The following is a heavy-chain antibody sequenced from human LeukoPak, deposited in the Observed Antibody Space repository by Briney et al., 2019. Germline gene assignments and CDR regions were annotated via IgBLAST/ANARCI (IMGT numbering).Heavy chain of an antibody. Sequence: PGGSLRLSCAASGFTFNTYNMNWVRQAPGKGLEWVSYISSTSRTIYYADSVKGRFTISRDNAKNSLYLQINSLRDEDTAVYYCARDRQQMDREGYFDLWGRGTLVTVSS. CDR2: ISSTSRTI. CDR3: ARDRQQMDREGYFDL. V-gene: IGHV3-48*02. CDR1: GFTFNTYN. D-gene: IGHD6-13*01. J-gene: IGHJ2*01.